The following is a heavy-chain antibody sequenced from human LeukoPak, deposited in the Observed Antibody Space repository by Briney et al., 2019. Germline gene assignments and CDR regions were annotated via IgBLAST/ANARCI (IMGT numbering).Heavy chain of an antibody. CDR2: IYPGDSDT. V-gene: IGHV5-51*01. CDR3: GRPARRMVRGILSAFDI. D-gene: IGHD3-10*01. J-gene: IGHJ3*02. CDR1: GYSFTSYW. Sequence: GESLKISCKGSGYSFTSYWIGCVRQMPGKGLEWMGIIYPGDSDTRYSPSFQGQVTTSADKSSSTAHLQWSSLKTSDTATDFCGRPARRMVRGILSAFDIWGQGTMVTVSS.